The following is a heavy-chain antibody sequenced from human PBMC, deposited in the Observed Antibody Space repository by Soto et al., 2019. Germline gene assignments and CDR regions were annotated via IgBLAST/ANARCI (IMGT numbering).Heavy chain of an antibody. J-gene: IGHJ6*03. CDR2: ISSSSSYI. D-gene: IGHD4-17*01. V-gene: IGHV3-21*01. CDR1: GFTFSSYS. Sequence: EVQLVESGGGLVKPGGSLRLSCAASGFTFSSYSMNWVRQAPGKGLEWVSSISSSSSYIYYADSVKGRFTISRDNAKNSLYRQMNSLRAEDTAVYYCARDSRDGDYGYYYYMDVWGKGTTVTVSS. CDR3: ARDSRDGDYGYYYYMDV.